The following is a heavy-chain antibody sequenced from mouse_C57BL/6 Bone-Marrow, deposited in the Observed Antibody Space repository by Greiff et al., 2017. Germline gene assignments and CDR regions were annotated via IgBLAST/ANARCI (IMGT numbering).Heavy chain of an antibody. J-gene: IGHJ1*03. Sequence: EVQLVESGAELVKPGASVKLSCTASGFNIKDYYMHWVKQRTEQGLEWIGRIDPEDGETKYAPKFQGKATITADTSSNTAYLQLSSLTSEDTAVYYCASITTGVDWYFDVWGTGTTVTVSS. CDR3: ASITTGVDWYFDV. CDR1: GFNIKDYY. V-gene: IGHV14-2*01. CDR2: IDPEDGET. D-gene: IGHD1-1*01.